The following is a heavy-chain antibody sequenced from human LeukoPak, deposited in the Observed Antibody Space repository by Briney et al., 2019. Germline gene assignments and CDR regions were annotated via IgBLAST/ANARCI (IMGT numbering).Heavy chain of an antibody. V-gene: IGHV4-38-2*02. D-gene: IGHD4-17*01. CDR1: DYSISSGYF. CDR3: ARVSVTTGRLDY. CDR2: IYHSGST. J-gene: IGHJ4*02. Sequence: RTSETLSLTCTVSDYSISSGYFWGWIRQPPGKGLEWTGSIYHSGSTYYNPSLKSRVTISVDTSKNQFSLKLSSVTAADTAVYYCARVSVTTGRLDYWGQGTLVTISS.